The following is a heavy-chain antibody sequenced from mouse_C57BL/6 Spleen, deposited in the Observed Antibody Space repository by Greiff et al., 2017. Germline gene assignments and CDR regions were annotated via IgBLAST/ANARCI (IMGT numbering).Heavy chain of an antibody. CDR2: ISGGGGNT. CDR1: GFTFSSYT. CDR3: ARGGGSSFFYAMDY. J-gene: IGHJ4*01. Sequence: EVQLVESGGGLVKPGGSLKLSCAASGFTFSSYTMSWVRQTPEKRLEWVATISGGGGNTYYPDSVKGRFTISRDNAKNTLYLQMSSLRSEDTALYYCARGGGSSFFYAMDYWGQGTSVTVSS. V-gene: IGHV5-9*01. D-gene: IGHD1-1*01.